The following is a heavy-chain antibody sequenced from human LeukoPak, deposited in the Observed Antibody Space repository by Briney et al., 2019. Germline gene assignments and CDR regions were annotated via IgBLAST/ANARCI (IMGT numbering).Heavy chain of an antibody. CDR3: ARGGQWLVDGNI. CDR1: GGSISSYY. D-gene: IGHD6-19*01. Sequence: SETLSLTCTVSGGSISSYYWSWIRQPPGKGLEWIGYIYYSGSTNYNPSLKSRVTISVDTSKNQFSLKLSSVTAADTAVYYCARGGQWLVDGNIWGQGTMVTVSS. J-gene: IGHJ3*02. V-gene: IGHV4-59*01. CDR2: IYYSGST.